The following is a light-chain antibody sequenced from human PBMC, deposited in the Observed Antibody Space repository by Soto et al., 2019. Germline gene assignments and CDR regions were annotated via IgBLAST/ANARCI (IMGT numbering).Light chain of an antibody. Sequence: EIVLTQSPGTLSLSPGERATLSCRASQSVSSNFLTWHQQKPGQAPRLLIYAASSRATGIPDRFSGSGSGTDFTLTISRLEPEDFAVYYCQQYGTSPPVTFGRGTKVEIK. V-gene: IGKV3-20*01. CDR2: AAS. CDR1: QSVSSNF. CDR3: QQYGTSPPVT. J-gene: IGKJ4*01.